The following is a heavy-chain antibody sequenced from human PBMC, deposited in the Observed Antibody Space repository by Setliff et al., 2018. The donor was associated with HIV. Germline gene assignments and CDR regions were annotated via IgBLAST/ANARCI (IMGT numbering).Heavy chain of an antibody. D-gene: IGHD6-19*01. CDR2: ISSSSSYI. CDR3: ARGSGWYETNNWFDP. Sequence: TGGSLRLSCAASGFTFSSYSMNWVRQAPGKGLEWVSSISSSSSYIYYADSVKGRFTISRDNAQNSLHLQMNSLRAEDTAVYYCARGSGWYETNNWFDPWGQGTLVTVSS. CDR1: GFTFSSYS. V-gene: IGHV3-21*01. J-gene: IGHJ5*02.